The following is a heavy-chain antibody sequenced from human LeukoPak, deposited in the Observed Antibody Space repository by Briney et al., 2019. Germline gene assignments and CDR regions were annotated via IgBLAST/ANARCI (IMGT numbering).Heavy chain of an antibody. V-gene: IGHV4-39*07. J-gene: IGHJ4*02. Sequence: PSETLSLTCTVSGGSISSSSYYWGWIRQPPGKGLEWIGSIYYSGSTYYNPSLKSRVTISVDTSKNQFSLKLSSVTAADTAVYYCARERVVEGDYWGQGTLVTVSS. CDR3: ARERVVEGDY. CDR1: GGSISSSSYY. D-gene: IGHD2-2*01. CDR2: IYYSGST.